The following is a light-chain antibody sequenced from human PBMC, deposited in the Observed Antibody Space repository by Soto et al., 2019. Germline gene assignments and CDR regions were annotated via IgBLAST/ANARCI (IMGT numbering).Light chain of an antibody. V-gene: IGLV2-14*01. CDR2: DVS. CDR3: SSYTSSSTVYV. CDR1: SSDVGGYNY. Sequence: QSVLTXPASVSGSPGQSITISCTGTSSDVGGYNYVSWYQQHPGKAPKLMIYDVSNRPSGVSNRFSGSKSGNTASLTISGLQAEDEADYYCSSYTSSSTVYVFGTGTKVTVL. J-gene: IGLJ1*01.